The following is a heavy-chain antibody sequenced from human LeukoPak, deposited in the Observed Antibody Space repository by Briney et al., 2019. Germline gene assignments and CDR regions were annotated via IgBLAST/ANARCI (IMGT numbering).Heavy chain of an antibody. CDR2: IYHSGST. Sequence: SETLSLTCTVSGGSISSGGYYWSWIRQPPGKGLEWIGYIYHSGSTYYNPSLKSRVTISVDRSKNQFSLKLSSVTAADTAVYYCARERVRSIAARPAGFGIDYWGQGTLVTVSS. V-gene: IGHV4-30-2*01. J-gene: IGHJ4*02. CDR1: GGSISSGGYY. CDR3: ARERVRSIAARPAGFGIDY. D-gene: IGHD6-6*01.